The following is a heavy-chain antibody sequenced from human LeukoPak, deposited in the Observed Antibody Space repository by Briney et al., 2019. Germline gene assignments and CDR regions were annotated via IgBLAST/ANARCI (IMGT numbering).Heavy chain of an antibody. CDR1: GFTFNDHS. J-gene: IGHJ6*02. CDR3: AREVYSKYEGDALDV. CDR2: ISSRSTYI. V-gene: IGHV3-21*06. Sequence: GGSLRLSCVGSGFTFNDHSMHWVRQAPGEGLEWVSSISSRSTYICYVDSVKGRFTISRDNAKNSVYLQMNSLRAEDTALYYCAREVYSKYEGDALDVWGQGTTVTVSS. D-gene: IGHD4-11*01.